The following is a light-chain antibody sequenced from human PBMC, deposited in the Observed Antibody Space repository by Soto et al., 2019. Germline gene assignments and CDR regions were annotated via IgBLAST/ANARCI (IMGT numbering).Light chain of an antibody. CDR2: DAS. CDR1: QSVNTY. CDR3: QQRSNWPIT. V-gene: IGKV3-11*01. Sequence: EIVLTQSPATLSLSPGERATLSCRASQSVNTYLAWYQQKPGQAPRLLIYDASNRATGIPARFSGSGSGTDFPLTIGRLDPEDFAVYYCQQRSNWPITFGPGTKVDIK. J-gene: IGKJ3*01.